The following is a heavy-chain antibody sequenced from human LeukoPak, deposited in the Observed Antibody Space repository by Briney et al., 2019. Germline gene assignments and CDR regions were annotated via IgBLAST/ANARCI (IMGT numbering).Heavy chain of an antibody. V-gene: IGHV4-39*01. Sequence: SETLSLTCTVSGGSISSGAYYWGWIRQPPGKGLEWIGSPHYSGSNYYNPSLKSRVTISVDTSKNQFSLSLSSVTAADTAVYYCARLSRYYDRSGYFFDDYWGQGTLATVSS. CDR2: PHYSGSN. J-gene: IGHJ4*02. CDR3: ARLSRYYDRSGYFFDDY. D-gene: IGHD3-22*01. CDR1: GGSISSGAYY.